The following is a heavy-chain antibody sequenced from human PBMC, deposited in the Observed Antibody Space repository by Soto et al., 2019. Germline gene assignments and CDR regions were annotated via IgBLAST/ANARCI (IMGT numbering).Heavy chain of an antibody. V-gene: IGHV4-61*01. CDR2: IYYSGST. Sequence: SETLSLTCTVSGGSVSSGSYYWSWIRQPPGKGLEWVGYIYYSGSTNPNPSLKSRVTISVDTSKNQFSLKLSSVTAADTAVYYCARVNTYGLSYFAPGGQGPLVTVSS. D-gene: IGHD5-18*01. CDR1: GGSVSSGSYY. J-gene: IGHJ4*02. CDR3: ARVNTYGLSYFAP.